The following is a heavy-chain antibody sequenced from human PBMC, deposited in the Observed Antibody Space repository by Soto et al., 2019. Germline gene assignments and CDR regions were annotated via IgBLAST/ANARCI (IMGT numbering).Heavy chain of an antibody. V-gene: IGHV3-33*01. CDR1: GFTFSSYG. CDR2: IWYDGSNK. Sequence: GGSLRLSCAASGFTFSSYGMHWVRQAPGKGLEWVAVIWYDGSNKYYADSVKGRFTISRDNSKNTLYLQMNSLRAEDTAVYYCARDEGTVIGDYYYYYGMDVWGQGTTVTVSS. J-gene: IGHJ6*02. D-gene: IGHD1-1*01. CDR3: ARDEGTVIGDYYYYYGMDV.